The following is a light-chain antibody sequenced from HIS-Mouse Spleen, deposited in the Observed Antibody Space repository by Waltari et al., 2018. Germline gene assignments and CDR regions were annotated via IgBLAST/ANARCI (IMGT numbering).Light chain of an antibody. CDR2: DAS. J-gene: IGKJ4*01. Sequence: DIQMTQSPSSLSASVGDRVTLTCQASQDISNYLNSYQQKPGKAPKLLIYDASNLEPGVPSRFSGSGSGTDVTFTISSLQPEDIATYYCQQYDNLPLTFGGGTKVEIK. CDR3: QQYDNLPLT. V-gene: IGKV1-33*01. CDR1: QDISNY.